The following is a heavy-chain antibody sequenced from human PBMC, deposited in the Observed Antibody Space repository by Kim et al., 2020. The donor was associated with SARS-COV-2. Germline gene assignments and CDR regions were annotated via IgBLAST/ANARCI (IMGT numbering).Heavy chain of an antibody. Sequence: LKSRVTRSVDTSKNQFALKLSSVTAADTAVYYCARLVEQWLAYGPWYFDLWGRGTLVTVSS. D-gene: IGHD6-19*01. J-gene: IGHJ2*01. CDR3: ARLVEQWLAYGPWYFDL. V-gene: IGHV4-59*08.